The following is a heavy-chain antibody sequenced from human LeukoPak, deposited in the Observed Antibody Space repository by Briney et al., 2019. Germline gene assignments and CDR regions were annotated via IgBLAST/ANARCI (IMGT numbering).Heavy chain of an antibody. Sequence: GGSLRLSCGASGFTVSSNYMSWVRQAPGKGQEWVSVIYSGGSTYYADSVKGRFTISRDNSKNTLYLQMNSLRAEDTPEYYCARGGYCSSTSCYRKKPVEYYFDYWGQGTLVTISS. J-gene: IGHJ4*02. CDR1: GFTVSSNY. CDR2: IYSGGST. D-gene: IGHD2-2*01. CDR3: ARGGYCSSTSCYRKKPVEYYFDY. V-gene: IGHV3-53*01.